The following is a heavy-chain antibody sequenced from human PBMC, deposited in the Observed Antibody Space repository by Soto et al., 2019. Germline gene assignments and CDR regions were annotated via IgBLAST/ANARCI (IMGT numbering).Heavy chain of an antibody. Sequence: SETLSLICDVSDESVTSPGNYWNWIRQRPDTGLEWIGYISSGGSPFYKPSLKSRVSISLDTSKNVISLTLRSVTAADTALYYCTLNHCAGGGCYDRDYWGRGTRVTVSS. D-gene: IGHD2-21*01. CDR1: DESVTSPGNY. V-gene: IGHV4-31*11. CDR2: ISSGGSP. CDR3: TLNHCAGGGCYDRDY. J-gene: IGHJ1*01.